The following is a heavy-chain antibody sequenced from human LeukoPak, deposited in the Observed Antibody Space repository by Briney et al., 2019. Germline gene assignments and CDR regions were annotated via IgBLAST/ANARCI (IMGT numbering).Heavy chain of an antibody. CDR2: IYHTGET. Sequence: TASETLSLTCTVAGYSISSGYYWGWLRQSPGKGLEWIASIYHTGETHYHPSLKSRVSISVDTSSNQFSLRSTSATAADTAMYYCARGRFAELLFDIWGQGTLVTVSS. CDR3: ARGRFAELLFDI. J-gene: IGHJ4*02. CDR1: GYSISSGYY. V-gene: IGHV4-38-2*02. D-gene: IGHD3-10*01.